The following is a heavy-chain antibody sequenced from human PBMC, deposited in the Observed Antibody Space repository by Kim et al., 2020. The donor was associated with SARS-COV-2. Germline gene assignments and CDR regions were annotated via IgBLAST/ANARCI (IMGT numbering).Heavy chain of an antibody. CDR2: GGRR. V-gene: IGHV3-53*01. J-gene: IGHJ4*02. Sequence: GGRRYYAESRKSRFTISGDNSKNMLYLQIDGLRAEDTAIYYCANFPTGDYWGQGTLVTVSS. CDR3: ANFPTGDY.